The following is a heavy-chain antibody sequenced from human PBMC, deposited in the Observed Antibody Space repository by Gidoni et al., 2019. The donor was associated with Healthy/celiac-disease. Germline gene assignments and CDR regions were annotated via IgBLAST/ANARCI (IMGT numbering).Heavy chain of an antibody. CDR2: IYTSGST. V-gene: IGHV4-61*02. D-gene: IGHD5-12*01. CDR1: YY. Sequence: YYWSWIRQPAGKGLEWIGRIYTSGSTNYNPSLKSRVTISVDTSKNQFFLKLSSVTAADTAVYYCARGGRLGKFDYWGQGTLVTVSS. CDR3: ARGGRLGKFDY. J-gene: IGHJ4*02.